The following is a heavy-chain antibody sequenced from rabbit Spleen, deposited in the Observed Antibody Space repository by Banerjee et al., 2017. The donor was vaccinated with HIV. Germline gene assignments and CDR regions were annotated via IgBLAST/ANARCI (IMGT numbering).Heavy chain of an antibody. D-gene: IGHD1-1*01. V-gene: IGHV1S40*01. CDR3: ARDLVAVIGWNFNL. CDR1: GIDFSSWYY. J-gene: IGHJ4*01. Sequence: EESGGGLVKPGGTLTLTCKVSGIDFSSWYYMCWVRQAPGKGLEWIACIESGSSGFTYFASWAKGRFTISKTSSTTVTLHMTSLTAADTATYFCARDLVAVIGWNFNLWGPGTLVTVS. CDR2: IESGSSGFT.